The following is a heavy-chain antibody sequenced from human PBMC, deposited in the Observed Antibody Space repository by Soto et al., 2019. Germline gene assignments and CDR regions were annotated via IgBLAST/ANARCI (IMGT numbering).Heavy chain of an antibody. CDR2: INSDGSST. Sequence: EVQLVESGGGLVQPGGSLRLSCAASGFTFSSYWMHWVRQAPGKGLVWVSRINSDGSSTSYADSVKGRFTISRDNAKNTLYLLMNSLRAEDTDVYYCVRTSLVVAAATREDYWGQGTLVTVSS. J-gene: IGHJ4*02. CDR3: VRTSLVVAAATREDY. CDR1: GFTFSSYW. D-gene: IGHD2-15*01. V-gene: IGHV3-74*01.